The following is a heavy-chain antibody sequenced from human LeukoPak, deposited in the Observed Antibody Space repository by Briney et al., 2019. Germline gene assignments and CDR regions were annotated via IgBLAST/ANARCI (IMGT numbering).Heavy chain of an antibody. Sequence: ASVKVSCKASGYTFTSYDINWVRQATGQGLEWMGWMNPNSGNTGYAQKFQGRVTMTRNTSISTAYMELSSLRSEDTAVYYCARLGGRITIFGVVTYDAFDIWGRGTMVTVSS. J-gene: IGHJ3*02. V-gene: IGHV1-8*01. D-gene: IGHD3-3*01. CDR2: MNPNSGNT. CDR3: ARLGGRITIFGVVTYDAFDI. CDR1: GYTFTSYD.